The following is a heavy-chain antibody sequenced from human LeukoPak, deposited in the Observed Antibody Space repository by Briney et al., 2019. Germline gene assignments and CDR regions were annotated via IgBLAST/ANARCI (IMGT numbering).Heavy chain of an antibody. V-gene: IGHV3-30*18. CDR3: AKDGVPGTNYYYHYGMDV. CDR1: GFTFSSYG. D-gene: IGHD6-6*01. Sequence: GGSLRLSCAASGFTFSSYGMHWVRQAPGKGLEWVAVISYDGSNKYYADSVKGRFTISRDNSKNTLYLQMNSLRAEDTAVYYCAKDGVPGTNYYYHYGMDVWGQGTTVTVSS. J-gene: IGHJ6*02. CDR2: ISYDGSNK.